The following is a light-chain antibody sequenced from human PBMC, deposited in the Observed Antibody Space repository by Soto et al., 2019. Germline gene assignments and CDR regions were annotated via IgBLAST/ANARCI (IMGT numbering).Light chain of an antibody. Sequence: SLGASVKLTCTLSSGHSNYAIAWHQQQPEKGPRYLMKLNSDGSHNKGDGIPDRFSGSSSGAERYLTISSLQSEDEADYYCQTWGTGIVVFGGGTKLTVL. V-gene: IGLV4-69*01. CDR1: SGHSNYA. CDR2: LNSDGSH. CDR3: QTWGTGIVV. J-gene: IGLJ2*01.